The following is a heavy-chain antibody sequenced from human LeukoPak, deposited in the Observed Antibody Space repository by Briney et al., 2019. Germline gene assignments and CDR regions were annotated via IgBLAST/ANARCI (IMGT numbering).Heavy chain of an antibody. J-gene: IGHJ4*02. D-gene: IGHD5-18*01. CDR2: MHYSGST. CDR1: GGSISTSRYY. CDR3: ARGSYSYGNAFDY. V-gene: IGHV4-39*07. Sequence: SETLSLTCTVSGGSISTSRYYWGWIRQSPGKGLEWIGSMHYSGSTYYNPSLKSRVTMSVDTSKNQFSLNLNSVTAADTAVYFCARGSYSYGNAFDYWGQGTLVTVSS.